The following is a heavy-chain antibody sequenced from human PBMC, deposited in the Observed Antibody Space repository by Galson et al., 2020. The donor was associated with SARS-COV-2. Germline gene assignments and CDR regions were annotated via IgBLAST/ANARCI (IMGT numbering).Heavy chain of an antibody. CDR2: LSGSGGST. V-gene: IGHV3-23*01. CDR3: AKWGSSSWHGEGDY. D-gene: IGHD6-13*01. J-gene: IGHJ4*02. Sequence: GGSLRLSCAASGFPFSSYAMSWVRQAPGKGLEWVSALSGSGGSTYYADSVKGRFTISRDNSKNTLYLQMNSLRAEDTAVHYCAKWGSSSWHGEGDYWGQGTLVTVSS. CDR1: GFPFSSYA.